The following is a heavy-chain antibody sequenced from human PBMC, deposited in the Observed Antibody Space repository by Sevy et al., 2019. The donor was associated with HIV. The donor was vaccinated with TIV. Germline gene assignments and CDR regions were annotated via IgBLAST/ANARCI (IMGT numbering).Heavy chain of an antibody. J-gene: IGHJ4*02. CDR1: GFTFSANW. Sequence: GGSLRLSCAASGFTFSANWMNWVRQAPGKGLEWVANIKGDGSDKNYVYSVKGRFTISRDNAKNLLYLQMNSLKVEDTAVYYCAHETFGRFESWGQGTLVTVSS. D-gene: IGHD3-16*01. CDR3: AHETFGRFES. V-gene: IGHV3-7*01. CDR2: IKGDGSDK.